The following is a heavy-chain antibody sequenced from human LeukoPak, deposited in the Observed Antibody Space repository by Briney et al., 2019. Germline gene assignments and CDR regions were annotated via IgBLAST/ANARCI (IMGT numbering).Heavy chain of an antibody. CDR2: IYYSGST. CDR1: GGSISSYY. Sequence: SETLSLTCTVSGGSISSYYWSWIRQPPGKGLEWIGYIYYSGSTNYNPSLKSRVTISVDTSKDQFSLKLSSVTAADTAVYYCASLNYYETDAFDIWGQGTMVTVSS. D-gene: IGHD3-22*01. V-gene: IGHV4-59*01. J-gene: IGHJ3*02. CDR3: ASLNYYETDAFDI.